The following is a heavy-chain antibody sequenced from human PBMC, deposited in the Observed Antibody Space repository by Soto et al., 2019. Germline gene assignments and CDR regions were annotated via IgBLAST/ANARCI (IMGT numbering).Heavy chain of an antibody. CDR2: ISNSGIT. CDR3: ATARGTYSAEYFHH. CDR1: GGSISSGPFY. J-gene: IGHJ1*01. Sequence: QVQLQESGPGLVKPSQTLSLTCTVSGGSISSGPFYWNWIRQHPGKGLEWIGYISNSGITYYRPSLKSRVTISVDTSKNQFSLKLRSVTAADTAVYFCATARGTYSAEYFHHWGQGTLVSVSS. D-gene: IGHD1-26*01. V-gene: IGHV4-31*03.